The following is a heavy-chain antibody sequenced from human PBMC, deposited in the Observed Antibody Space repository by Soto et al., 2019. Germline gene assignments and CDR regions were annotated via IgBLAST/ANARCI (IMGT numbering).Heavy chain of an antibody. CDR1: GFTFSTYA. Sequence: GSLRISCTASGFTFSTYAMTWVRQAPGKGLEWVSSISGSGGATYYADSVKGRFTISRDDSRNTLFLQMDSLRAEDTAPYYCAKGGRLFYDLGRKTRFAPGGQGTLVTVSS. CDR3: AKGGRLFYDLGRKTRFAP. D-gene: IGHD3-3*01. V-gene: IGHV3-23*01. J-gene: IGHJ5*02. CDR2: ISGSGGAT.